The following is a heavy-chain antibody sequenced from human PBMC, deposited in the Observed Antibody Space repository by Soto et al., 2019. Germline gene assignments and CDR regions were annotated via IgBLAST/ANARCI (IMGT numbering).Heavy chain of an antibody. J-gene: IGHJ4*02. CDR2: ISYDGSNK. D-gene: IGHD1-26*01. V-gene: IGHV3-30-3*01. Sequence: PGGSLRLSCAASGFTFSSYAMHWVRQAPGKGLEWVAVISYDGSNKYYADSVKGRFTISRDNSKNTLHLQMNSLRAEDTAVYYCARGAVGYWGQGTLVTVSS. CDR3: ARGAVGY. CDR1: GFTFSSYA.